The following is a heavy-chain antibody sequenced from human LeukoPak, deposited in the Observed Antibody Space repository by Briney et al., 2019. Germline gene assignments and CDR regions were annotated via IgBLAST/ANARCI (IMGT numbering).Heavy chain of an antibody. CDR2: INPSGGST. J-gene: IGHJ6*03. D-gene: IGHD5-12*01. V-gene: IGHV1-46*01. CDR1: GYTFTSYY. Sequence: ASVKVSCKASGYTFTSYYMHWVRQAPGQGLEWMGIINPSGGSTSYAQKFQGRVTMTRDMSTSTVYMELSSLRSEDTAVYYCARDFPGYSGYDYEYYYYYMDVWGKGTTVTVSS. CDR3: ARDFPGYSGYDYEYYYYYMDV.